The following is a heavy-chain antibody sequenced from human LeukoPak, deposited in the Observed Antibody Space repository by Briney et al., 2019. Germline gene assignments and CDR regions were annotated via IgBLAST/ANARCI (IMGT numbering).Heavy chain of an antibody. D-gene: IGHD2-2*01. Sequence: PGGSLRLSCAASGFTVSSNYMSWVRQAPGKGLEWVSVIYSSGSTYYADSVKGRFTISRDNSKNTLYLQMNSLRAEDTAVYYCAKGRASSIYYYYYYMDVWGKGTTVTVSS. CDR2: IYSSGST. CDR3: AKGRASSIYYYYYYMDV. V-gene: IGHV3-53*01. J-gene: IGHJ6*03. CDR1: GFTVSSNY.